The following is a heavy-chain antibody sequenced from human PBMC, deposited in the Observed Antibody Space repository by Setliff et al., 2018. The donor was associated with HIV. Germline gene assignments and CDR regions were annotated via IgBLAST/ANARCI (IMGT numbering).Heavy chain of an antibody. CDR2: TTNKADSYNT. Sequence: GGSLRLSCAASGFTFNTYAMDWVRQAPGEGLEWVGRTTNKADSYNTNYAASVKGRFTIARDDSKKSLYLQMNSLKIEDTAVYYCVRGLGSEFDYWGQGTLVTVSS. D-gene: IGHD2-15*01. CDR1: GFTFNTYA. V-gene: IGHV3-72*01. CDR3: VRGLGSEFDY. J-gene: IGHJ4*02.